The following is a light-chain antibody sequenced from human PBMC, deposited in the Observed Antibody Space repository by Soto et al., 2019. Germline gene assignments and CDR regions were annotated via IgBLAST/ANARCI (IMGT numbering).Light chain of an antibody. V-gene: IGKV3-15*01. CDR3: QHYNHWLWT. J-gene: IGKJ1*01. Sequence: EIMMTQSPATLSVSPGERAPPSCRASQSVKSSLAWYQQKPGQAPRLLIYGASTRATGIPARFSGSGSGTEFTLTISSLQSEDSAVYYCQHYNHWLWTFGQGTKVDIK. CDR2: GAS. CDR1: QSVKSS.